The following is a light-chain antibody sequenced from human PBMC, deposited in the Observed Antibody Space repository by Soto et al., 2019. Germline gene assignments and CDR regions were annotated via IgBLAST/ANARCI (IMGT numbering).Light chain of an antibody. J-gene: IGLJ3*02. Sequence: QSALTQPASVSGSPGQSITIPCTGTSSDVGAYDYVSWYQQHPGKAPKFMLYEVSNRPSGLSDRFSGSKSGNTASLTISGLQAEDEADYYCSSFTTSKTWVFGGGTKVTVL. CDR2: EVS. V-gene: IGLV2-14*01. CDR3: SSFTTSKTWV. CDR1: SSDVGAYDY.